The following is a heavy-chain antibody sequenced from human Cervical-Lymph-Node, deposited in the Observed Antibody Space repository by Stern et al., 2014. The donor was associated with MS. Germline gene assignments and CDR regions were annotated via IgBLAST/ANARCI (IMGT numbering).Heavy chain of an antibody. CDR2: VSPIFGTA. CDR3: ARREVDSSGYYYYYYGMDV. CDR1: GGTFSSYA. D-gene: IGHD3-22*01. V-gene: IGHV1-69*01. Sequence: VQLVESGGEVKKPGSSVKVSCKASGGTFSSYAISWVRQAPGQGLEWMGGVSPIFGTANYAQKFQGRVTITADESTSTAYMELSSLRSEDTAVYYCARREVDSSGYYYYYYGMDVWGQGTTVTVSS. J-gene: IGHJ6*02.